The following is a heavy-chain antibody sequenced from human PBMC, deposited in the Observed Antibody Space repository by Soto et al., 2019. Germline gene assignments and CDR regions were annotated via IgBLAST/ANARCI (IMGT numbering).Heavy chain of an antibody. D-gene: IGHD5-18*01. J-gene: IGHJ6*02. CDR2: ISWDGGST. V-gene: IGHV3-43*01. CDR1: GFTFDDYT. CDR3: AKGSGTAMAIYYYGMDV. Sequence: VGSLRLSCAASGFTFDDYTMHWVRQAPGKGLEWVSLISWDGGSTYYADSVKGRFTISRDNSKNSLYLQMNSLRTEDTALYYCAKGSGTAMAIYYYGMDVWGQGTTVTVSS.